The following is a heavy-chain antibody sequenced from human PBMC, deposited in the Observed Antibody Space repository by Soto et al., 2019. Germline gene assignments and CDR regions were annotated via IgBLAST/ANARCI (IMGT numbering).Heavy chain of an antibody. CDR2: ISYDGSNK. J-gene: IGHJ6*02. CDR3: ARDQGSGWYYHTPTYYYGMDV. V-gene: IGHV3-30-3*01. Sequence: QVQLVESGGGVVQPGRSLRLSCAASGFTFSSYAMHWVRQAPGKGLEWVAVISYDGSNKYYADSVKGRFTISRDNSKNTLYLQMNSLRAEDTAVYYCARDQGSGWYYHTPTYYYGMDVWGQGTTVTVSS. CDR1: GFTFSSYA. D-gene: IGHD6-19*01.